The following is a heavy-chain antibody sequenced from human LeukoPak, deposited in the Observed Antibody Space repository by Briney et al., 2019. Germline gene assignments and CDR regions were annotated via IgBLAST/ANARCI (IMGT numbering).Heavy chain of an antibody. J-gene: IGHJ5*02. D-gene: IGHD5-12*01. CDR3: ARDVGVATFPYNWFDP. Sequence: GGSLRLSCAASGFIFSSFSMNWVRQAPGKGLEWVSYISRSGSTIYYADSVKGRFTISRDNAENSLYLQMSSLRAEDTAVYYCARDVGVATFPYNWFDPWGQGTLITVSS. CDR2: ISRSGSTI. CDR1: GFIFSSFS. V-gene: IGHV3-48*01.